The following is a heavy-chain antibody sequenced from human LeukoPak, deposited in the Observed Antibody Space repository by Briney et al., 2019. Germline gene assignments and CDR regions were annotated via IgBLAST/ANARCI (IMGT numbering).Heavy chain of an antibody. J-gene: IGHJ5*02. V-gene: IGHV3-7*01. D-gene: IGHD3-10*01. CDR3: AGLYHYGSAWFDA. CDR1: GFTFSSYW. CDR2: IKQDGSEK. Sequence: GGSLRLSCAASGFTFSSYWMSWVRQAPGKGLEWVANIKQDGSEKYYVDSVKGRFTISRDNAKNSLHLQMNSLRAEDTAVYYCAGLYHYGSAWFDAWGQGTLVTVFS.